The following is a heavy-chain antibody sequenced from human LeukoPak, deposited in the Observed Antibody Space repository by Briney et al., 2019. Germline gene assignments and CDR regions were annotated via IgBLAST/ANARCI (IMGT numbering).Heavy chain of an antibody. CDR1: GFTFSGYW. D-gene: IGHD6-13*01. Sequence: GGSLRLSCADSGFTFSGYWMHWVRQAPGKGLVWVSRINSDGTTTTYADSVKGRFTISRDNAKNSLYLQMNSLRAEDTAVYYCAREGTALAITAAGSFDYWGQGTLVTVSS. V-gene: IGHV3-74*01. CDR3: AREGTALAITAAGSFDY. J-gene: IGHJ4*02. CDR2: INSDGTTT.